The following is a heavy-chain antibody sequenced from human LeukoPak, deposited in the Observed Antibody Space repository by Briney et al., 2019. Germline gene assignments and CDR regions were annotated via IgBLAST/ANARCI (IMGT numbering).Heavy chain of an antibody. V-gene: IGHV4-59*01. CDR2: IYYSGST. Sequence: PSETLSLTCTVSGGSISSYYWSWIRQPPGKGLEWIGDIYYSGSTNYNPSLKSRLTISVDTSKNQFSLKLSSVTAADTAVYYCATYGGDSVSYYYHMDVWGTGTTVTVSS. CDR3: ATYGGDSVSYYYHMDV. J-gene: IGHJ6*03. D-gene: IGHD2-21*02. CDR1: GGSISSYY.